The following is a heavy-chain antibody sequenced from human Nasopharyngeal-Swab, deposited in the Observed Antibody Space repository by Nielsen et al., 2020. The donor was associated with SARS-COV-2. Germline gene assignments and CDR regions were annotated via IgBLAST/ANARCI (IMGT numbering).Heavy chain of an antibody. Sequence: GESLKISCAASGFTVCGNFMTWVRQAPGKGLEWVSVIYSAGQTNYADSVKGRFTISRDNSKNTLYLQMNSLRAEDTAVYYCARGVGVDDFWSGRFDYWGQGTLVTVSS. J-gene: IGHJ4*02. D-gene: IGHD3-3*01. V-gene: IGHV3-53*01. CDR1: GFTVCGNF. CDR2: IYSAGQT. CDR3: ARGVGVDDFWSGRFDY.